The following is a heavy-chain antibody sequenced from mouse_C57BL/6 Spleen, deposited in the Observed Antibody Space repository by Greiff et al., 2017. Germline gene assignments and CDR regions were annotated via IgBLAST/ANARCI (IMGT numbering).Heavy chain of an antibody. CDR2: IHPNSGRT. V-gene: IGHV1-64*01. J-gene: IGHJ1*03. CDR1: GYTFPSYW. Sequence: QVQLKQPGAELVKPGASVKLSCKASGYTFPSYWMHWVKQRPGQGLEWIGMIHPNSGRTTYNEKFKSKATLTVDKSSSTAYMQLSSLTSEDSAVYYCAIEPTVPSDVDVWGTGTTVTVTA. CDR3: AIEPTVPSDVDV. D-gene: IGHD1-1*01.